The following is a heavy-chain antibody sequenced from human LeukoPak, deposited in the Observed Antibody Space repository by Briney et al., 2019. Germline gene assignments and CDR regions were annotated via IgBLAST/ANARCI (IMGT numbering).Heavy chain of an antibody. V-gene: IGHV4-59*08. CDR2: IYYGGST. CDR3: ARGATEMATIRGNWFDP. CDR1: GGSISSYY. D-gene: IGHD5-24*01. J-gene: IGHJ5*02. Sequence: SETLSLTCTVSGGSISSYYWSWIRQPPGKGLEWIGYIYYGGSTNYNPSLKSRVTISVDTSKNQFSLKLSSVTAADTAVYYCARGATEMATIRGNWFDPWGQGTLVTVSS.